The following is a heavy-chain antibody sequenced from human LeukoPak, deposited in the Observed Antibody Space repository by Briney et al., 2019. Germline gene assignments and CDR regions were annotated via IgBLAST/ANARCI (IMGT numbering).Heavy chain of an antibody. CDR2: ISGSGGST. Sequence: GGSLRLSCAASGFTFSSYAMSWVRQAPGKGLEWVSAISGSGGSTYYADSVKGRFTISRDNSKNTLYLQMNSLRAEDTAVFHCAKARGSAIDTWYFDYWGQGTLVTVSS. J-gene: IGHJ4*02. D-gene: IGHD3-10*01. CDR1: GFTFSSYA. CDR3: AKARGSAIDTWYFDY. V-gene: IGHV3-23*01.